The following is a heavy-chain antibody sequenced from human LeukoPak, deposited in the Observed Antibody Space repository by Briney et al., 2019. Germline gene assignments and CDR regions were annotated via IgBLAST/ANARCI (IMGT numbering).Heavy chain of an antibody. J-gene: IGHJ4*02. Sequence: ASVKVSCKASGYTFTGYYMHWVRQARGQRLEGIGWIVVGSGNTNYAQKFQERVTITRDMSTSTAYMELSSLRSEDTAVYYCAAVGTSIAPSDYWGQGTLVTVSS. CDR1: GYTFTGYY. CDR2: IVVGSGNT. D-gene: IGHD6-6*01. V-gene: IGHV1-58*02. CDR3: AAVGTSIAPSDY.